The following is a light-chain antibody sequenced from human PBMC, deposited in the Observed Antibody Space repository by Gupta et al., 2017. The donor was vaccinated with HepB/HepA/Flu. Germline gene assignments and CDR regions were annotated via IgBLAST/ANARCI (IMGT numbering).Light chain of an antibody. CDR1: QSINNW. V-gene: IGKV1-5*03. CDR2: KAS. J-gene: IGKJ1*01. Sequence: QMTQSPSSLSASVGESITITCRASQSINNWLAWFQQKPGKAPRLRISKASTLQDGVPSKFRGSGSGTEFTLTISSLKTDDFATYYCQQYKAYPWTFGQGTKVETK. CDR3: QQYKAYPWT.